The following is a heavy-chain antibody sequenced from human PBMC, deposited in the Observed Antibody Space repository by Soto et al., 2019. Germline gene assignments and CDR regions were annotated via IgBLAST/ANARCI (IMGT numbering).Heavy chain of an antibody. CDR2: IIPIFGTA. CDR3: ARDGNVGLMVYPLFQALDY. J-gene: IGHJ4*02. D-gene: IGHD2-8*01. Sequence: ASVKVSCKASGGTFSSYAISWVRQAPGQGLEWMGGIIPIFGTANYAQKFQGRVTITADESTSTAYMELSSLRSEDTAVYYCARDGNVGLMVYPLFQALDYWGQGTLVTVSS. CDR1: GGTFSSYA. V-gene: IGHV1-69*13.